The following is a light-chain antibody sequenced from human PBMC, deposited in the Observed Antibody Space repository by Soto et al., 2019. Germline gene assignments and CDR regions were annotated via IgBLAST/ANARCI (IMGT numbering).Light chain of an antibody. CDR2: KAS. CDR1: QSISSW. V-gene: IGKV1-5*03. CDR3: QQYESFSTWT. Sequence: DIPMTQSPSTLSASVGDRVTITCRASQSISSWLAWYQQKPGKAPKLLIYKASSLESGVPSRFSGSGSGTEFTLTISSLQPDDFGSYYCQQYESFSTWTFGQGTKVEIK. J-gene: IGKJ1*01.